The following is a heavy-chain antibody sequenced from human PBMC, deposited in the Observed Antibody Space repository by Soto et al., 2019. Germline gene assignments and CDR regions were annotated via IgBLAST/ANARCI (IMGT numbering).Heavy chain of an antibody. CDR1: GFSLSTSGVG. Sequence: GSGPTLVNPTQTLTLTCTFSGFSLSTSGVGVGWIRQPPGKALEWLALIYWNDDKRYSPSLKSRLTITKDTSKNQVVLTMTNMDPVDTATYYCAHRLHGYCSSTSCYFPGTFDYWGQGTLVTVSS. J-gene: IGHJ4*02. CDR2: IYWNDDK. CDR3: AHRLHGYCSSTSCYFPGTFDY. V-gene: IGHV2-5*01. D-gene: IGHD2-2*03.